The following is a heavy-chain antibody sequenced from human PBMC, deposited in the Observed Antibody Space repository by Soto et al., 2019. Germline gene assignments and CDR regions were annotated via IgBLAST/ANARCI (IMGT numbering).Heavy chain of an antibody. Sequence: GGSLRLSCAASGFTFNNYAMGWVRQTPGKGLEWVSAITDSGRDTYYPDSVKGRFTTSRDNSKSTVYLQMNSLGAEDTAVYYCSKLGYGSWSSHYHFDYRGQGTLVTVSS. D-gene: IGHD4-17*01. V-gene: IGHV3-23*01. CDR1: GFTFNNYA. CDR2: ITDSGRDT. CDR3: SKLGYGSWSSHYHFDY. J-gene: IGHJ4*02.